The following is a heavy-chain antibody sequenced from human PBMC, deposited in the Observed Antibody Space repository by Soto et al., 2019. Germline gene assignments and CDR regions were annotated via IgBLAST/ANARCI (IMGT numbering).Heavy chain of an antibody. CDR1: GGSFSGYY. CDR3: ARGYIAAAGTGWFDP. CDR2: INHSGST. J-gene: IGHJ5*02. D-gene: IGHD6-13*01. Sequence: KSSETLSLTCAVYGGSFSGYYWSWIRQPPGKGLEWIGEINHSGSTNYNPSLKSRVTISVDTSKNQFSLKLSSVTAADTAVYYCARGYIAAAGTGWFDPWGQGTLVTVSS. V-gene: IGHV4-34*01.